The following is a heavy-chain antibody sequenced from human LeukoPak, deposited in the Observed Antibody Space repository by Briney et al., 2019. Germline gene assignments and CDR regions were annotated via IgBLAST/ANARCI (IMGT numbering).Heavy chain of an antibody. CDR1: GYSFTSYW. Sequence: GESQKISCNGSGYSFTSYWISWVRQMPGKGLEWMGRIDPSDSYTNYSPSFQGHVTISADKSISTTYLQWNSLEASDTAMYYCASLNSGSYYGLGFFDLWGRGTLVTVSP. V-gene: IGHV5-10-1*01. CDR3: ASLNSGSYYGLGFFDL. D-gene: IGHD1-26*01. CDR2: IDPSDSYT. J-gene: IGHJ2*01.